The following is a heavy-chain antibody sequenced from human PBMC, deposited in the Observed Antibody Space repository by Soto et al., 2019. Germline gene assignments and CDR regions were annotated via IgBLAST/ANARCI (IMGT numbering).Heavy chain of an antibody. CDR2: IYTSGST. CDR1: GGSISSYY. V-gene: IGHV4-4*07. D-gene: IGHD2-15*01. CDR3: ARGVAATPWVDYYYGMDV. Sequence: SETLSLTCTVSGGSISSYYWSWIRQPAGKGLEWIGRIYTSGSTHYNPSLKSRVTMSVDTSKNQFSLKLSSVTAADTAVYYCARGVAATPWVDYYYGMDVWGQGTTVTVSS. J-gene: IGHJ6*02.